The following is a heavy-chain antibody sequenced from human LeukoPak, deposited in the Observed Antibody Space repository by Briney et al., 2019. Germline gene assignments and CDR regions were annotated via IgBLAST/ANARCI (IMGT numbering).Heavy chain of an antibody. V-gene: IGHV3-21*04. D-gene: IGHD3-22*01. J-gene: IGHJ4*02. CDR3: ARSLNYYHFYFDY. Sequence: PGGSLRLSCAASGFTFSSYSMNWVRQAPGKGLEWVSSISSSSSYIYYADSVKGRFTISRDNAKNSLYLQMNSLRAEDTAVYYCARSLNYYHFYFDYWGQGALVTVSS. CDR1: GFTFSSYS. CDR2: ISSSSSYI.